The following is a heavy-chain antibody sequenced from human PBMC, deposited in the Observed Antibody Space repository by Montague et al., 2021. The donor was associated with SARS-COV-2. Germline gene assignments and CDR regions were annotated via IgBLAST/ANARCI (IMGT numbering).Heavy chain of an antibody. CDR2: IYYSGST. Sequence: SETLSLTCTVSGGSISSSSYYWGWIRQPPGKGLEWIGSIYYSGSTYYNESLKSRVTISVDTSKNQFSLRLSSVTAADTAVYYCARLSNYYGSGSYYPRNYYYYGMDVWGQGTTVTVSS. V-gene: IGHV4-39*01. J-gene: IGHJ6*02. D-gene: IGHD3-10*01. CDR3: ARLSNYYGSGSYYPRNYYYYGMDV. CDR1: GGSISSSSYY.